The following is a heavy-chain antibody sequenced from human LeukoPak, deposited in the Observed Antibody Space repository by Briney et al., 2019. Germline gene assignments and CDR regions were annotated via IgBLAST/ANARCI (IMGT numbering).Heavy chain of an antibody. Sequence: GGSLSLSCAASGFTFSSYEMNWVRQAPGKGREWVSYISSSVSTIYYANSVKGRFTTTSDNAKNSLYVQMNSLRAEDTAVDFCARGYSSGWFDCWGQGPLVTVSS. CDR2: ISSSVSTI. J-gene: IGHJ4*02. V-gene: IGHV3-48*03. D-gene: IGHD6-19*01. CDR1: GFTFSSYE. CDR3: ARGYSSGWFDC.